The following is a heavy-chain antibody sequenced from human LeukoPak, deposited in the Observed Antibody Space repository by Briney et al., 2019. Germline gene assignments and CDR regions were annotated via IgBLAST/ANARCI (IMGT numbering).Heavy chain of an antibody. J-gene: IGHJ4*02. V-gene: IGHV4-31*03. CDR3: ARAAPNYYDSSGSLRNPYFDY. Sequence: NPSETLSLTCTFSGGSIGTGGYYWSWIRQHPGKGLEWIGNIYYSGSTYYSPSLKSRVTMSVDTSKNQFSLTLISVTAADTAVYFCARAAPNYYDSSGSLRNPYFDYWGQGTLVTVSS. CDR2: IYYSGST. CDR1: GGSIGTGGYY. D-gene: IGHD3-22*01.